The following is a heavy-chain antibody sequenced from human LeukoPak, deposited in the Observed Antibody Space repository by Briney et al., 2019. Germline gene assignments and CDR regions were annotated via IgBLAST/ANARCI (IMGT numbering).Heavy chain of an antibody. D-gene: IGHD4-17*01. V-gene: IGHV1-69*05. CDR1: GGTFSGYA. CDR3: AGGDPFNYYMDV. J-gene: IGHJ6*03. Sequence: SVKVSCKASGGTFSGYAISWVRQAPGQGIEWMGGLIPLFGTTNCTRRFQGRITISTDESTTTAYMELSGLTFEDTAVYYCAGGDPFNYYMDVWAEGPRSAS. CDR2: LIPLFGTT.